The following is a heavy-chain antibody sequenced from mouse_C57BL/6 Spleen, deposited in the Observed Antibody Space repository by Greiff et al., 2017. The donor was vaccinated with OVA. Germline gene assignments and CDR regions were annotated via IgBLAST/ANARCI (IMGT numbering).Heavy chain of an antibody. CDR3: AGNVCSYLVY. D-gene: IGHD6-1*01. CDR1: GYAFTNYL. J-gene: IGHJ2*01. Sequence: VQLQQSGAELVRPGTSVKVSCKASGYAFTNYLIEWVKQRPGQGLEWIGVIYPGGGGTNYNEKFKGKATLTADKSSSTAYMQLSSLTSEDPAVYCCAGNVCSYLVYWGKGTTLTVS. CDR2: IYPGGGGT. V-gene: IGHV1-54*01.